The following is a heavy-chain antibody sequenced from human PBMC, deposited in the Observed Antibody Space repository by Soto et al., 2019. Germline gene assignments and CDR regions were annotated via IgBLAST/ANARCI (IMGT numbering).Heavy chain of an antibody. CDR3: PSEYSSSDRWFDP. J-gene: IGHJ5*02. CDR1: GGSISSSSYY. D-gene: IGHD6-6*01. V-gene: IGHV4-39*01. Sequence: QLQLQESGPGLVKPSETLSLTCTVSGGSISSSSYYWGWIRQPPGKGLEWIGRIYYSGSTYYNPSLKSRVSLSVATSKSQYSLKLTSVTAADTAVYSCPSEYSSSDRWFDPWGQGTLVPVSS. CDR2: IYYSGST.